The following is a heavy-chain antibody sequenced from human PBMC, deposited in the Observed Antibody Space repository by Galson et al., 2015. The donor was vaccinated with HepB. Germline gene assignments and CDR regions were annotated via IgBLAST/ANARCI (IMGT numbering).Heavy chain of an antibody. CDR1: GFTFSSYW. V-gene: IGHV3-7*03. Sequence: SLRLSCAASGFTFSSYWMTWVRQSPGKGLEWVANIKQDGSEKYYVESAKGRFTISRDNAKNSLYLQMNYLRTEDTAVYYCARDLEGDYGFDFWGRGTMVTVSS. CDR3: ARDLEGDYGFDF. J-gene: IGHJ3*01. D-gene: IGHD2-21*02. CDR2: IKQDGSEK.